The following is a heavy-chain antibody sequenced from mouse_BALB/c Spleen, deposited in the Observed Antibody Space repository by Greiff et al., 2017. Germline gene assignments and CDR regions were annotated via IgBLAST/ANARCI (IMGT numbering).Heavy chain of an antibody. J-gene: IGHJ4*01. CDR3: ARGAYYGNYGAMDY. CDR2: IYPGNVNT. Sequence: VKLQESGPELVKPGASVRISCKASGYTFTSYYIHWVKQRPGQGLEWIGWIYPGNVNTKYNEKFKGKATLTADKSSSTAYMQLSSLTSEDSAVYFCARGAYYGNYGAMDYWGQGTSVTVSS. V-gene: IGHV1S56*01. D-gene: IGHD2-10*01. CDR1: GYTFTSYY.